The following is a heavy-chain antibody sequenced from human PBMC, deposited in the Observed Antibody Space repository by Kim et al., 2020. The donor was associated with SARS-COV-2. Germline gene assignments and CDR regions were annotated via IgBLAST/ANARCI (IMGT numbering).Heavy chain of an antibody. Sequence: SETLSLTCTVSGGSISSSSYYWGWIRQPPGKGLEWIGSIYYSGSTYYNSSLKSRVTISVDKSKNQFSLKLSSVTAADTAVYYCAASYSGSYKIDYWGQGTLVTVSS. D-gene: IGHD1-26*01. CDR2: IYYSGST. J-gene: IGHJ4*02. CDR1: GGSISSSSYY. V-gene: IGHV4-39*07. CDR3: AASYSGSYKIDY.